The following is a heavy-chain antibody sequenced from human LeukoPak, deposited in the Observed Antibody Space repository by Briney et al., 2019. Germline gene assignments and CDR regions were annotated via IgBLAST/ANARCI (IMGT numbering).Heavy chain of an antibody. V-gene: IGHV2-70*17. J-gene: IGHJ6*03. D-gene: IGHD1-26*01. CDR2: IDWDEDK. Sequence: SGPTLVNPTQTLTLTCTFSGFSLSTSGMCVSWMRQPPGKALEWLARIDWDEDKFYSTSLKTRLTISKHTSTTQVVLTMTNMDPVDTATYYCARILRGFGGVGATKGDYYYYYMDVWGKGTTVTLSS. CDR3: ARILRGFGGVGATKGDYYYYYMDV. CDR1: GFSLSTSGMC.